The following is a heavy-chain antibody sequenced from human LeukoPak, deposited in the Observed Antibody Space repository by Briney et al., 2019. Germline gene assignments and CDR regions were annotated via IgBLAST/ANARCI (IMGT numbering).Heavy chain of an antibody. J-gene: IGHJ4*02. Sequence: GGSLRLSCTASGFTLSTYWMSWVRQAPGKGLEWVANIKQDGSEKYYVDSVKGRFTISRDNAKNSLYLQMNSLRAEDTAVYYCARNEGEHLDYWGQGTLVTVSS. CDR3: ARNEGEHLDY. CDR1: GFTLSTYW. D-gene: IGHD3-16*01. CDR2: IKQDGSEK. V-gene: IGHV3-7*01.